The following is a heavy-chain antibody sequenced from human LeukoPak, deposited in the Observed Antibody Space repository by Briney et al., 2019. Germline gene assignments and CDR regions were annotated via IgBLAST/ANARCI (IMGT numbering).Heavy chain of an antibody. CDR1: GGSISSGSYY. Sequence: SETLSLTCTVSGGSISSGSYYWSWIRQPAGKGLEWIGRIYTSGSTNYNPSLKSRVTISVDTSKNQFTLKLSSVTAADTAVYYCVRDGPGGSGWYYLGYWGQGTLVTVSS. V-gene: IGHV4-61*02. D-gene: IGHD6-19*01. CDR2: IYTSGST. CDR3: VRDGPGGSGWYYLGY. J-gene: IGHJ4*02.